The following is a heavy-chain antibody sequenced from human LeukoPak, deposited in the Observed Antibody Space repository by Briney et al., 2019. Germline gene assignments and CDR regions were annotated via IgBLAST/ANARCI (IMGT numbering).Heavy chain of an antibody. CDR2: IYYSGST. CDR1: GGSISSSSYY. CDR3: ARARSYYDSSGYYRGDAFDI. V-gene: IGHV4-61*05. Sequence: SETLSLTCTVSGGSISSSSYYWGWIRQPPGKGLEWIGYIYYSGSTNYNPSLKSRVTISVDTSKNQFSLKLSSVTAADTAVYYCARARSYYDSSGYYRGDAFDIWGQGTMVTVSS. D-gene: IGHD3-22*01. J-gene: IGHJ3*02.